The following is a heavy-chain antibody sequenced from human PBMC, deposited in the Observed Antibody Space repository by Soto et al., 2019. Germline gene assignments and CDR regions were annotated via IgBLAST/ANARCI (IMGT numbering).Heavy chain of an antibody. CDR2: IYPGDSDT. Sequence: GESLKISCKGSGYSFSTYWIGWVRQMPWKGLEWMGIIYPGDSDTRYSPSFQGQVTISADKSISTAYLQWSSLKATDTAIYYCARSYSSSSDDAFDIWGQGTMVTVSS. V-gene: IGHV5-51*01. CDR3: ARSYSSSSDDAFDI. CDR1: GYSFSTYW. D-gene: IGHD6-13*01. J-gene: IGHJ3*02.